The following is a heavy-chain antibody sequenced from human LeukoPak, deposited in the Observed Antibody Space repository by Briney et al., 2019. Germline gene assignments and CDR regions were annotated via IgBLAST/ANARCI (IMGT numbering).Heavy chain of an antibody. D-gene: IGHD3-9*01. CDR1: GYTFTSYG. V-gene: IGHV1-18*01. J-gene: IGHJ6*02. Sequence: ASVKVSCKASGYTFTSYGISWVRQAPGQGLEWMGWISAYNGNANYAQNLQGRVTMTTDTSTSTAYMELRSLRSDDTAVYYCARNHYYDILTGYVTYGMDVWGQGTTVTVSS. CDR2: ISAYNGNA. CDR3: ARNHYYDILTGYVTYGMDV.